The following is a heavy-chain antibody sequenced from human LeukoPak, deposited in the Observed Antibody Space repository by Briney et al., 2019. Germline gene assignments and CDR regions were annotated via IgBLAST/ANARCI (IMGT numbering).Heavy chain of an antibody. CDR2: INHSGST. V-gene: IGHV4-34*01. Sequence: SETLSLTCAVYGGSFSGYYWSWIRQPPGKGLEWIGEINHSGSTNYNPSLKSRVTISVDTSKDQFSLKLSSVTAADTAVYYCARSGPPNSGSYLASAFDIWGQGTMVTVSS. D-gene: IGHD1-26*01. CDR3: ARSGPPNSGSYLASAFDI. J-gene: IGHJ3*02. CDR1: GGSFSGYY.